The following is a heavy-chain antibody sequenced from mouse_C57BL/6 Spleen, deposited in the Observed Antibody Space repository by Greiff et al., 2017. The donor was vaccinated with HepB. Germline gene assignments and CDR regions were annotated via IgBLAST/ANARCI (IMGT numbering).Heavy chain of an antibody. Sequence: QVQLKQSGAELVRPGTSVKMSCKASGYTFTNYWIGWAKQRPGHGLEWIGDIYPGGGYTNYNEKFKGKATLTADKSSSTAYMQFSSLTSEDSAIYYCARSGRYYAMDYWGQGTSVTVSS. D-gene: IGHD3-1*01. CDR2: IYPGGGYT. CDR1: GYTFTNYW. V-gene: IGHV1-63*01. CDR3: ARSGRYYAMDY. J-gene: IGHJ4*01.